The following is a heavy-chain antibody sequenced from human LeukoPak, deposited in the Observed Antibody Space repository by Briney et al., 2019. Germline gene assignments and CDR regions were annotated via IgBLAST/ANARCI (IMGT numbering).Heavy chain of an antibody. CDR2: ISSSSSYT. Sequence: GGSLSLSCAASGFTFSDYYMSWIRQAPGKGLEWVSYISSSSSYTNYADSVKGRFTISRDNAKNSLYLQMNSLRAEDTAVYYCARVNSVMVRGAFDIWGQGTMVTVSS. D-gene: IGHD3-10*01. CDR1: GFTFSDYY. J-gene: IGHJ3*02. CDR3: ARVNSVMVRGAFDI. V-gene: IGHV3-11*05.